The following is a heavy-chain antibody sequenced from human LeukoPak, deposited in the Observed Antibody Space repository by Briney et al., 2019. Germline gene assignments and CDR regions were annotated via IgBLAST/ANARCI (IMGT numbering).Heavy chain of an antibody. CDR2: INYSGTT. Sequence: SETLSLTCTVSGDSISSGDYYWSWARQHPRKGLEWIGYINYSGTTYYNPSLTSRVTISVDTSKNQFSLKLSSVTAADTAVYYCARTYCRGGTCYSWDYWGQGTLVTVSS. CDR1: GDSISSGDYY. CDR3: ARTYCRGGTCYSWDY. J-gene: IGHJ4*02. V-gene: IGHV4-31*03. D-gene: IGHD2-15*01.